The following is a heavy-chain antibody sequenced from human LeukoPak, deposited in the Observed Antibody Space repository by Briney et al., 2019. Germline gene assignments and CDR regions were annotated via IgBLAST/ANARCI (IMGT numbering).Heavy chain of an antibody. CDR2: IIPILDMA. D-gene: IGHD5-18*01. CDR3: ARDLSDTAMVSFDY. CDR1: GGTFSNYA. J-gene: IGHJ4*02. V-gene: IGHV1-69*04. Sequence: ASVKVSCKASGGTFSNYAISWVRQAPGQGLEWMGRIIPILDMANYAHNFQGRVTFTADKSTSTAYMELSSLRSEDTAVYYCARDLSDTAMVSFDYWGQGTLVTVSS.